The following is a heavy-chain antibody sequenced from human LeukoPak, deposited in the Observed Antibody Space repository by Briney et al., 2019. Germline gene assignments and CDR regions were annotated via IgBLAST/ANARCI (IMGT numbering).Heavy chain of an antibody. CDR2: ISGSGGST. D-gene: IGHD3-9*01. CDR3: AKGRYYDILTGPYTDY. J-gene: IGHJ4*02. Sequence: GGSLRLSCAASGFTFSSYAMSWVRQAPGKGLEWVSAISGSGGSTYYADSVKGRFTISRDNSKNTLYLQMNSLRAEDTAVYYCAKGRYYDILTGPYTDYWGQGTLVTVSS. V-gene: IGHV3-23*01. CDR1: GFTFSSYA.